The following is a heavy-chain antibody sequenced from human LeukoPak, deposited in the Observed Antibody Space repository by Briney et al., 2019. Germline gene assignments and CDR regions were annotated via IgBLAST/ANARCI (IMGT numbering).Heavy chain of an antibody. CDR3: AKGVKEDCSSTSCYASPFDY. CDR2: ISGSGGST. Sequence: PGGSLRLSCAASGFTFSSYSMSWVRQAPGKGLEWVAAISGSGGSTYYADSVKGRFTISRDNPKNTLYLQMNSLRAEDTAVYYCAKGVKEDCSSTSCYASPFDYWGQGTLVTVSS. V-gene: IGHV3-23*01. CDR1: GFTFSSYS. J-gene: IGHJ4*02. D-gene: IGHD2-2*01.